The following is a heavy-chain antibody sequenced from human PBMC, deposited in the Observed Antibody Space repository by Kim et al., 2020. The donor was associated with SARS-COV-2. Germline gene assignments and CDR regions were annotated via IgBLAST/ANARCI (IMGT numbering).Heavy chain of an antibody. Sequence: GGSLRLSCAASGFTVSSNHMSWVRQAPGKGLEWVSVIYSGGSTYYADPVKGRFNISRDNSKNTLYLQMNSLRAEDTAVYYCARGAGTGILRHWGQGTLVTVSS. V-gene: IGHV3-53*01. J-gene: IGHJ4*02. CDR2: IYSGGST. CDR3: ARGAGTGILRH. D-gene: IGHD6-19*01. CDR1: GFTVSSNH.